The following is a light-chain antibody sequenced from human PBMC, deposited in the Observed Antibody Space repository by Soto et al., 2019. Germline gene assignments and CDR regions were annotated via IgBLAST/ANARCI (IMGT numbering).Light chain of an antibody. Sequence: QSVLTQPPSVSGAPGQRVTISCTGSSSNIGAGYDVHWYQQLPGTAPKLLIYGNSNRPSGVPDRFSGSKSGTSASLAITGLQAEDEADYYCQSYDSSLSGRGVVFGGGTQVTVL. CDR2: GNS. CDR3: QSYDSSLSGRGVV. J-gene: IGLJ2*01. V-gene: IGLV1-40*01. CDR1: SSNIGAGYD.